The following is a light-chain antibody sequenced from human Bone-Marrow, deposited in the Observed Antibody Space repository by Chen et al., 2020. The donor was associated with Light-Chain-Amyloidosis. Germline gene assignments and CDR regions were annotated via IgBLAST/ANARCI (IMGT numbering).Light chain of an antibody. Sequence: QSVLTPPPSASVTPGPTVTISCSGTSSNIGRNTLHWYPQVPGAAPRLLIYTNDRRPSGVPSRFSGSKSGSSASLAISGLQSEDEADYYCAAWDDSLGGPYVFGTGTKVTVL. CDR1: SSNIGRNT. CDR3: AAWDDSLGGPYV. V-gene: IGLV1-44*01. CDR2: TND. J-gene: IGLJ1*01.